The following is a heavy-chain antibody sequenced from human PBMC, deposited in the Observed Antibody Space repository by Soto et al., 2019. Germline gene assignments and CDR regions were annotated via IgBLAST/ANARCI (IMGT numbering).Heavy chain of an antibody. D-gene: IGHD3-16*02. CDR3: ARDLSGPLDY. V-gene: IGHV3-33*01. Sequence: QVQLVESGGGVVQPGRSLRLSCTASGFTFSNYGMHWVRQAPGKGLEWVALIWYDGNHKYYADSVKGRFTISRDTYRNTLYLQMNSLRAEDTALYYCARDLSGPLDYWGQGTLVTVSS. CDR1: GFTFSNYG. J-gene: IGHJ4*02. CDR2: IWYDGNHK.